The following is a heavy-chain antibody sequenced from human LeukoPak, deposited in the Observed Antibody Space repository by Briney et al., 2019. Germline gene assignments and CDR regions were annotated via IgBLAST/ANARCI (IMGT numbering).Heavy chain of an antibody. V-gene: IGHV1-18*01. J-gene: IGHJ6*02. Sequence: ASVKVSCKASGYTFTSYGISWVRQAPGQGLEWMGWIGAYNGNTNYAQKLQGRVTMTTDTSTSTAYMELRSLRSDDTAVYYCARAWFGELSRYYYYYGMDVWGQGTTVTVSS. D-gene: IGHD3-10*01. CDR2: IGAYNGNT. CDR3: ARAWFGELSRYYYYYGMDV. CDR1: GYTFTSYG.